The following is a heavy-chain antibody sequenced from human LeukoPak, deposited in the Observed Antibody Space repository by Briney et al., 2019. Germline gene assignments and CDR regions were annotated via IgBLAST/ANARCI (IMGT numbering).Heavy chain of an antibody. CDR1: GFTFSSYS. J-gene: IGHJ4*02. Sequence: GGSLRLSCAASGFTFSSYSMNWVRQAPGKGLEWVSYISSSSSTIYYADSVKGRFTIPRDNAKNSLYLQMNSLRAEDTAVYYCARGPEAKIVVPTKWGQGTLVTVSS. V-gene: IGHV3-48*01. CDR3: ARGPEAKIVVPTK. D-gene: IGHD2-2*01. CDR2: ISSSSSTI.